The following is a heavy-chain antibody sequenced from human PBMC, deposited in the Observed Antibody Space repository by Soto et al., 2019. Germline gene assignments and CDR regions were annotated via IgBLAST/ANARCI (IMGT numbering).Heavy chain of an antibody. Sequence: QVQLVESGGGVVQPGASLRLSCVGSGFTFRSYVIHWVRQAPGKGLEWVALTSYDGSNKYYDDSVKGRFTISRDNSRNTVDLHMDSLRLGVTASYFCARWGTTGGLDVWGQGTLVSVSS. D-gene: IGHD3-16*01. CDR2: TSYDGSNK. J-gene: IGHJ4*02. V-gene: IGHV3-30*19. CDR1: GFTFRSYV. CDR3: ARWGTTGGLDV.